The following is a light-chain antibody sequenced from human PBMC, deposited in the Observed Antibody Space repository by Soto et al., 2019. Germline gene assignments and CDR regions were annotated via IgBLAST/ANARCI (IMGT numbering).Light chain of an antibody. CDR1: SSDVGGYNY. CDR2: EVS. V-gene: IGLV2-8*01. CDR3: SSYGGSNIPDV. Sequence: QSALTQPPSASGSPGQSVTISCTGTSSDVGGYNYVSWYQHHPGKAPKLMIYEVSKRPSGVPDRFSGSKSGNTASLTVSGLQAEDEADYYCSSYGGSNIPDVFGTGTKLTVL. J-gene: IGLJ1*01.